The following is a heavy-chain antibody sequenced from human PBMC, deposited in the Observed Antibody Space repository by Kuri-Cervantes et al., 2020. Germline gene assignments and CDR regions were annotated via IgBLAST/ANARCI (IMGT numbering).Heavy chain of an antibody. Sequence: GGSLRLSCEASGSTFSSYVMPWVRKAPGKGLEWVAVISYDGSNTYYADSVKCRFTISRDNAKNSLYLQMNSLSAEDTAVYYCARDHARAVELERPHPIRGSGLYGMDGWGQGTTVTVSS. CDR3: ARDHARAVELERPHPIRGSGLYGMDG. D-gene: IGHD1-1*01. J-gene: IGHJ6*02. CDR2: ISYDGSNT. CDR1: GSTFSSYV. V-gene: IGHV3-30*12.